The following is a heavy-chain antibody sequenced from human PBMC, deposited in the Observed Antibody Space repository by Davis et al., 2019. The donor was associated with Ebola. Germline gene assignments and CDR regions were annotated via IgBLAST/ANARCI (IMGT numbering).Heavy chain of an antibody. CDR2: INSDGSST. J-gene: IGHJ6*03. V-gene: IGHV3-74*01. CDR1: GFTFSSYW. Sequence: PGGSLRLSCAASGFTFSSYWMHWVRQAPGKGLVWVSRINSDGSSTSYADSVKGRFTISRDNAKNTLYLQMNSLRAEDTAVYYCARVIAIPLNYYYYYMDVWGKGTTVTVSS. CDR3: ARVIAIPLNYYYYYMDV. D-gene: IGHD6-13*01.